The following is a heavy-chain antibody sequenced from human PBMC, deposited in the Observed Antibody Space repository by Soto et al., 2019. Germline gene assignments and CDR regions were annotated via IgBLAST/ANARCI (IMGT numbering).Heavy chain of an antibody. CDR3: ARVGYYGSGTSGAFDI. J-gene: IGHJ3*02. Sequence: QVQLVQSGAEVKKPGASVKVSCKASGYTFTSYGISWVRQAPGQGLEWMGWISAYNGNTNYAQKLQGRVTMTTDTSTSKAYIELRSLRSYDTAVYFCARVGYYGSGTSGAFDIWGQGTMVTVSS. CDR2: ISAYNGNT. V-gene: IGHV1-18*04. D-gene: IGHD3-10*01. CDR1: GYTFTSYG.